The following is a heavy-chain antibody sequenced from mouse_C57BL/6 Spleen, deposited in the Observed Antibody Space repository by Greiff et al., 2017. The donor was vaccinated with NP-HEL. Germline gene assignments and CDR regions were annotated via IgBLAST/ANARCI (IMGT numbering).Heavy chain of an antibody. J-gene: IGHJ3*01. V-gene: IGHV10-1*01. D-gene: IGHD2-4*01. CDR3: VRGYYDYDGWFAY. CDR2: IRSKSNNYAT. CDR1: GFSFNTYA. Sequence: EVKLVESGGGLVQPKGSLKLSCAASGFSFNTYAMNWVRQAPGKGLEWVARIRSKSNNYATYYADSVKDRFTISRDDSESMLYLQMNNLKTEDTAMYYCVRGYYDYDGWFAYWGQGTLVTVSA.